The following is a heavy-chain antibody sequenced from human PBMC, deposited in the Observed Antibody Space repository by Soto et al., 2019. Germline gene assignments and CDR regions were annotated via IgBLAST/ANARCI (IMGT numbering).Heavy chain of an antibody. Sequence: KPSETLSLTCAVYGGSFSGYYWSWIRQPPGKGLEWIGEINHSGSTNYNPSLKSRVTISVDTSKNQFSLKLSSVTAADTAVYYCARGRITIFGVVIMRTNWFDPWGQGTLVTVSS. D-gene: IGHD3-3*01. CDR1: GGSFSGYY. V-gene: IGHV4-34*01. J-gene: IGHJ5*02. CDR2: INHSGST. CDR3: ARGRITIFGVVIMRTNWFDP.